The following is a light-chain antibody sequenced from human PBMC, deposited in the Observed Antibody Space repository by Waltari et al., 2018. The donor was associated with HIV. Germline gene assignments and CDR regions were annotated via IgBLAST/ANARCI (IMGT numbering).Light chain of an antibody. CDR2: EVS. J-gene: IGKJ2*01. CDR1: QSLKITAGKTY. CDR3: MQTLHLLYT. V-gene: IGKV2D-29*02. Sequence: DIVVSKTPPSLSFTPVQPRYFSCYLRQSLKITAGKTYLYWYLQRRGQSPRVRMYEVSKRYAGVPDRFSGSGSGTHFTLKIARVEAEDVGSYYCMQTLHLLYTFGQGTKLEIK.